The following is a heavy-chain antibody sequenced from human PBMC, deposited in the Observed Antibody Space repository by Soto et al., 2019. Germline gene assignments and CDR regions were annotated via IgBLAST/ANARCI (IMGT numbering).Heavy chain of an antibody. V-gene: IGHV3-7*01. J-gene: IGHJ4*02. CDR3: ARDPYYGAIDY. CDR1: GVTFRGAW. Sequence: GGPVRLSCVASGVTFRGAWMSWVRQVPGRGLEWVAQLNPDGCTKADVDAVKGRVTISRDNAKNSLHLHMNSLRVEDTAVYYCARDPYYGAIDYWGQGTLVTVSS. D-gene: IGHD3-10*01. CDR2: LNPDGCTK.